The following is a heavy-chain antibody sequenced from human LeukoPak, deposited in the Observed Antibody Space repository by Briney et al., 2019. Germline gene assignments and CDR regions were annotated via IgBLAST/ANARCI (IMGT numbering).Heavy chain of an antibody. D-gene: IGHD6-19*01. J-gene: IGHJ4*02. Sequence: GGSLRLSCAASGFTFSSYAMSWVRQAPGKGLVWVSTISDSGGSTYYADSVKGRFTISRDNSKNTLSLQMNSLRAEDTAKYYCAKDLSSSGFRIDYWGQGTLVTVSS. CDR3: AKDLSSSGFRIDY. CDR1: GFTFSSYA. CDR2: ISDSGGST. V-gene: IGHV3-23*01.